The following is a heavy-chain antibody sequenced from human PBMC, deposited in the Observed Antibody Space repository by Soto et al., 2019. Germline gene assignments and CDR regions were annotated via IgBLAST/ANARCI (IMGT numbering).Heavy chain of an antibody. CDR1: GYTFTSYD. D-gene: IGHD3-10*01. CDR3: ARMDYYGSWSPNWFDP. CDR2: MNTNGGNT. J-gene: IGHJ5*02. V-gene: IGHV1-8*01. Sequence: QVQLVQSGAEVKKPGASVKVSCKASGYTFTSYDINWVRQATGQGLEWMGWMNTNGGNTGYAQKFQGRVIMTRDTSISTAYMGLSGLTSEDTAVYYCARMDYYGSWSPNWFDPWGQGTLVTVSS.